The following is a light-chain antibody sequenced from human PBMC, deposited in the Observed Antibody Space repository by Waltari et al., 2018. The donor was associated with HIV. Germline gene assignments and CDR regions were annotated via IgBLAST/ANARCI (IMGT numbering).Light chain of an antibody. CDR2: DVS. CDR1: SSDVGGYNY. CDR3: CSYAGSFVV. Sequence: QSALTQPRSVSGSPGQSVTISCTGTSSDVGGYNYVSWYQQHPGKAPKLMIYDVSKRPPGVPDRFSGSKSCNTASLTISGLQAEDEADYYCCSYAGSFVVFGGGTKLTVL. V-gene: IGLV2-11*01. J-gene: IGLJ2*01.